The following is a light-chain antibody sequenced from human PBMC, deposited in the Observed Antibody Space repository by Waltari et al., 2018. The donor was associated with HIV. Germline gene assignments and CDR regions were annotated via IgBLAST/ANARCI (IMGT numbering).Light chain of an antibody. CDR3: CSYAGSYTLV. CDR2: AVS. CDR1: SSAVGGYKY. V-gene: IGLV2-11*01. J-gene: IGLJ3*02. Sequence: QSALTQPRSVSGSPGQSVTISCTGTSSAVGGYKYVSWYQQHPGKAPKLMIYAVSRRPSGGPDRFPGTKSGNASFRSISWLQVEEEADYYRCSYAGSYTLVFGGGTQLTVL.